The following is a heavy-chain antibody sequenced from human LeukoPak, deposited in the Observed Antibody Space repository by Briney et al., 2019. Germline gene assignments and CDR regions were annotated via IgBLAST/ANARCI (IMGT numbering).Heavy chain of an antibody. CDR3: ARATPAAYCSGGRCYPNFDY. D-gene: IGHD2-15*01. Sequence: SETLSLTCTVSGGSISSGSYYWSSIRQPAGKGLEWIGRIYTSGSTNYNPSLKSRVTISVDTSKNQFSLKLSSVTAADTALYYCARATPAAYCSGGRCYPNFDYWGQGTLVTVSS. CDR2: IYTSGST. V-gene: IGHV4-61*02. J-gene: IGHJ4*02. CDR1: GGSISSGSYY.